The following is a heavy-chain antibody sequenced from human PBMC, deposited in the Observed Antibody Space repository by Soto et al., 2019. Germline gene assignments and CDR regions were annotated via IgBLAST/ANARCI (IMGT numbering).Heavy chain of an antibody. J-gene: IGHJ6*02. CDR2: VIPLLGAP. D-gene: IGHD2-2*01. V-gene: IGHV1-69*01. CDR3: ARSQGGSTSLDIYYYYYYGMDV. CDR1: GGTFSTYA. Sequence: QVQLVQSGAEVKKPGSSVKVSCKAPGGTFSTYAISWVRQAPGQGLEWMGGVIPLLGAPKYAQKFQGRVTLTADESTRTGYMEMRSARSEDTGVYYCARSQGGSTSLDIYYYYYYGMDVWGQGTTVTVSS.